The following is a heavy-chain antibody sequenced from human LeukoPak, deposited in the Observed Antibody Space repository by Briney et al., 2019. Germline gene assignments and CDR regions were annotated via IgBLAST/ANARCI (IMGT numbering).Heavy chain of an antibody. Sequence: GGSLRLSCAASGFTFSSYGMHWVRQAPGKGLEWVTFIGYDGRNKYYADSVKGRFTISRDNSKNTLYLQMNSLRAEDTAVYYCAKDNAYYYADYWGQGTLVTVSS. J-gene: IGHJ4*02. V-gene: IGHV3-30*02. CDR3: AKDNAYYYADY. CDR2: IGYDGRNK. D-gene: IGHD3-10*01. CDR1: GFTFSSYG.